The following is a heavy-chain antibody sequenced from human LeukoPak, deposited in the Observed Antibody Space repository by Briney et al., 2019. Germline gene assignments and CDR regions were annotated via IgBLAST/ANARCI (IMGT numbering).Heavy chain of an antibody. CDR3: ARGSGFSGGSDDY. J-gene: IGHJ4*02. CDR1: GGTFSSYA. V-gene: IGHV1-69*04. Sequence: SVKVSCKASGGTFSSYAISWVRQAPGQGLEWMGRIIPILGIANYAQKFQGRVTITADKSTSTAYMELSSLRSEDTAVYYCARGSGFSGGSDDYWGQGTLVTVSS. CDR2: IIPILGIA. D-gene: IGHD1-26*01.